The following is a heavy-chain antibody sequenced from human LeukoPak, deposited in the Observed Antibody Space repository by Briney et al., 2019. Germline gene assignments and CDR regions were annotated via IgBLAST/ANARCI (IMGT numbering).Heavy chain of an antibody. D-gene: IGHD1-7*01. V-gene: IGHV3-30-3*01. CDR3: ARDGSNSNWGRNWFDP. J-gene: IGHJ5*02. CDR1: GFTFSSYA. CDR2: ISFDGTNQ. Sequence: GRSLRLSCAASGFTFSSYAMHWVRQAPGKGLEWVALISFDGTNQYYAASVKGRFTISRDNSKNMLYLQMNSLRVEDTAVYYCARDGSNSNWGRNWFDPWGQGTLVTVSS.